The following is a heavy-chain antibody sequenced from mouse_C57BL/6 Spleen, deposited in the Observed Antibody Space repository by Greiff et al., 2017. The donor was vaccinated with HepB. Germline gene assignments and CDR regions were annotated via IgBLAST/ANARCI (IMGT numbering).Heavy chain of an antibody. D-gene: IGHD1-1*01. V-gene: IGHV14-3*01. Sequence: VQLQQSVAELVRPGASVKLSCTASGFNIKNTYMHWVKQRPEQGLEWIGRIDPANGNTKYAPKFQGKATITADTSSNTAYLQLSSLTSEDTAIYYCVLYALREGWYFDVWGTGTTVTVSS. CDR1: GFNIKNTY. J-gene: IGHJ1*03. CDR3: VLYALREGWYFDV. CDR2: IDPANGNT.